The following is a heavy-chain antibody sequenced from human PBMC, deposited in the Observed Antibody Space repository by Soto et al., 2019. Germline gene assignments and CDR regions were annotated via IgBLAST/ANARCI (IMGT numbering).Heavy chain of an antibody. Sequence: SVKVSCKASGGTFSSYTISWVRQAPGQGLEWMGRIIPILGIANYAQKFQGRVTITADKSTSTAYMELSSLRSEDTAVYYCASSDDLGYGSGNYYFDYWGQGTLVTVSS. D-gene: IGHD3-10*01. CDR1: GGTFSSYT. V-gene: IGHV1-69*02. CDR2: IIPILGIA. CDR3: ASSDDLGYGSGNYYFDY. J-gene: IGHJ4*02.